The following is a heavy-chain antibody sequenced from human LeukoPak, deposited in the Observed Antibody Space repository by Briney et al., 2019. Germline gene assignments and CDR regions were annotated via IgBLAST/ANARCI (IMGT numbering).Heavy chain of an antibody. J-gene: IGHJ6*02. Sequence: GGSLRLSCAASGFPFSTYAMNWVRQAPGKGLEWVSLISDSGANKHYAASVKGRFTISRDNSKNMLSLQMNSLRPEDTAVYYCAKDVRVGGGGMDVWGQGTPVTVSS. CDR1: GFPFSTYA. CDR3: AKDVRVGGGGMDV. CDR2: ISDSGANK. V-gene: IGHV3-23*01. D-gene: IGHD1-26*01.